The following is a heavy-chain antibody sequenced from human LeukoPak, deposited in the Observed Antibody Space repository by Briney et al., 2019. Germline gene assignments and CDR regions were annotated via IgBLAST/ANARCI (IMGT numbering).Heavy chain of an antibody. CDR1: GYTFTGYY. CDR2: INPNSGGT. V-gene: IGHV1-2*02. J-gene: IGHJ4*02. CDR3: ARDLGYCSSTSYYSVVY. D-gene: IGHD2-2*02. Sequence: ASVKVSCKASGYTFTGYYMHWVRQAPGQGLEWMGWINPNSGGTNYAQKFQGRVTMTRDTSISTAYMELSRLRSDDTAVYYCARDLGYCSSTSYYSVVYWGQGTLVTVSS.